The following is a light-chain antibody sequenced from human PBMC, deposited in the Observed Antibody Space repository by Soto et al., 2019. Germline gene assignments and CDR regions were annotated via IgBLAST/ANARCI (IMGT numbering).Light chain of an antibody. V-gene: IGLV2-23*01. CDR2: EGI. J-gene: IGLJ1*01. CDR3: CSNVGATTYV. Sequence: QSVPTQPASVSGSPGQSITISCTGASSTVGGFNVLSWYQQHPGKAPKVIIYEGIKRPSGGSNRFSGSTSGVRASLTIPWIQSEEETDYSCCSNVGATTYVFAAGAKGTVL. CDR1: SSTVGGFNV.